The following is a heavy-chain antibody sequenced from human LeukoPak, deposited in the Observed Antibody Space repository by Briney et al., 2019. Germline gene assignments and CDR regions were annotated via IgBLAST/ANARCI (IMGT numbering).Heavy chain of an antibody. J-gene: IGHJ4*02. V-gene: IGHV3-33*01. CDR1: GFTFSSYG. Sequence: GGSLRLSCAASGFTFSSYGMHWVRQAPGKGLEWVAVICDDGSNKYYADSVKGRFTISRDNSKNTLYLQMSSLRAEDTAVYYCATDSDYGDYLFDYWGQGTLVTVSS. CDR3: ATDSDYGDYLFDY. CDR2: ICDDGSNK. D-gene: IGHD4-17*01.